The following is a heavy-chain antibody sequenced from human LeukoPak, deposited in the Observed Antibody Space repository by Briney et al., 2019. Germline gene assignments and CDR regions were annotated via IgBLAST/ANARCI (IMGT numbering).Heavy chain of an antibody. V-gene: IGHV1-46*01. CDR3: ASGKGYCSSTSCPGGAFDI. J-gene: IGHJ3*02. CDR2: INPSGGSI. D-gene: IGHD2-2*01. Sequence: GASVKVSCEASGYTFTSYYMHWVRQAPGQGLEWMGIINPSGGSISYAQKFQGRVTMTRDTSTSTAYMELSSLRSEDTAVYYCASGKGYCSSTSCPGGAFDIWGQGTMVTVSS. CDR1: GYTFTSYY.